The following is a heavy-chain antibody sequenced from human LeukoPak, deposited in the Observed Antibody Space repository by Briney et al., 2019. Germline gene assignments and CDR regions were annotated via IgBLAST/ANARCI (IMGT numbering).Heavy chain of an antibody. CDR2: ITTSSGYI. D-gene: IGHD7-27*01. CDR3: ARDLNWETY. CDR1: GFTFSSYS. V-gene: IGHV3-21*01. Sequence: PGGSLRLSCAASGFTFSSYSMNWVRQAPGKGLEWVSSITTSSGYIYYADSVKGRFTISRDNAKNSLYLQMNSLRAEDTAVYYCARDLNWETYWGQGTLVTVSS. J-gene: IGHJ4*02.